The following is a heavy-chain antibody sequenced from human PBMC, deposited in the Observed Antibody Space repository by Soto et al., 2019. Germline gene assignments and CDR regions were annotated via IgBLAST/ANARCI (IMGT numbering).Heavy chain of an antibody. CDR2: IQNTGGT. D-gene: IGHD1-1*01. J-gene: IGHJ6*02. CDR3: ARSRNLDV. V-gene: IGHV4-34*01. CDR1: GGSFSENH. Sequence: QVQVQQWGAGLLKPSETLSLTCAVYGGSFSENHWSWIRQPPGKGLEWSGKIQNTGGTNYSPSLQSRVTISVDRSKNQLSLSLTSVSAADTAVYYCARSRNLDVCGQGTTVIGAS.